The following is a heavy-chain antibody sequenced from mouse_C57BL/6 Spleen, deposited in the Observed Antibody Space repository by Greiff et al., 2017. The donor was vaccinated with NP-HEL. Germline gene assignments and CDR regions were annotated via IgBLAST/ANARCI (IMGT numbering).Heavy chain of an antibody. CDR2: INPNNGGT. CDR1: GYTFTDYN. Sequence: EVQLQQSGPELVKPGASVKMSCKASGYTFTDYNMHWVKQSHGKSLEWIGYINPNNGGTSYNQKFKGKATLTVNKSSSTAYMELRSLSSEDSAVYYCARRRYGSSFRAWFAYWGQGTLVTVSA. J-gene: IGHJ3*01. V-gene: IGHV1-22*01. CDR3: ARRRYGSSFRAWFAY. D-gene: IGHD1-1*01.